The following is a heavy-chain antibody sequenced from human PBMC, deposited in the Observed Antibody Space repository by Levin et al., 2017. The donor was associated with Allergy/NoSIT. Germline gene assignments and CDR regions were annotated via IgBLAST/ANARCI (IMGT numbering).Heavy chain of an antibody. V-gene: IGHV3-9*01. CDR2: ISWNSGSI. D-gene: IGHD6-6*01. J-gene: IGHJ4*02. Sequence: GGSLRLSCAASGFTFDDYAMHWVRQAPGKGLEWVSGISWNSGSIAYADAVKGRFTISRDNAKNSLYLQMNSLRTEDTALYYCAKGQYSSSSWGIDYWGQGTLVTVSS. CDR3: AKGQYSSSSWGIDY. CDR1: GFTFDDYA.